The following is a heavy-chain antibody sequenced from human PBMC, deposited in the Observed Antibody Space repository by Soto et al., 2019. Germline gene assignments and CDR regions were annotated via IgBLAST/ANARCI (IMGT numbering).Heavy chain of an antibody. J-gene: IGHJ6*02. CDR1: GGTFSSYA. Sequence: SVKVSFKASGGTFSSYAISWLRQAPGQGLEWMGGIIPIFGTANYAQKFQGRVTITADESTSTAYMELSSLGSEDTAVYYCARAGYCSGGSCYYYYYGMDVWGQGTTVTVSS. V-gene: IGHV1-69*13. CDR3: ARAGYCSGGSCYYYYYGMDV. D-gene: IGHD2-15*01. CDR2: IIPIFGTA.